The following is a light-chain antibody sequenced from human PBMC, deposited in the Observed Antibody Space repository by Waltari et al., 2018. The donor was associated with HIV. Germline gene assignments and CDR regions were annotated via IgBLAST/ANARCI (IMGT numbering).Light chain of an antibody. J-gene: IGKJ1*01. CDR2: SVS. CDR1: RDIKKD. Sequence: DIQMTQSPPSLSTSVGDRVTITCRASRDIKKDLGWYQQKPGKSPRRLIYSVSTLSGGVPSRFRGGGSGTHFTLSIDGLQPEDMATYFCLQLSGFPRTFGQGT. CDR3: LQLSGFPRT. V-gene: IGKV1-17*01.